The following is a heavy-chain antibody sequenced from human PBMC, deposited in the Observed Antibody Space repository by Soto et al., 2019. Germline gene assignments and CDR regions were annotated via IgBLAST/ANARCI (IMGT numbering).Heavy chain of an antibody. D-gene: IGHD3-9*01. CDR2: IYYSGST. J-gene: IGHJ6*03. Sequence: SETLSLTCTVSGGSISSYYWSWIRQPPGKGLEWIGYIYYSGSTNYNPSLKSRVTISVDTSKNQFSLKLSSVTAADTAVYYCARERPYYDILTGYYISEWAPVEHYYYYMDVWGKGTTVTVSS. CDR3: ARERPYYDILTGYYISEWAPVEHYYYYMDV. V-gene: IGHV4-59*01. CDR1: GGSISSYY.